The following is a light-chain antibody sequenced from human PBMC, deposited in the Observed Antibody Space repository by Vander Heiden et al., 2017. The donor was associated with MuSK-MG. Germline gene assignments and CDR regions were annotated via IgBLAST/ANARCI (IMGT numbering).Light chain of an antibody. CDR3: QEYGSAPYT. CDR1: QAISTY. V-gene: IGKV1-27*01. J-gene: IGKJ2*01. CDR2: TAS. Sequence: DIQMTQSPSSLSASVGDRVTITCRASQAISTYLAWYQQKPGKVPKLLIHTASTLQSGVPSRFSGSGSGTDFTLTISSLQPEDVATYYCQEYGSAPYTFGQGTKLEIK.